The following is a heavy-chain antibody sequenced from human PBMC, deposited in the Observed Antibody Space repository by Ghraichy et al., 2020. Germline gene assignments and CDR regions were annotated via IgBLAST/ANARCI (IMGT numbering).Heavy chain of an antibody. J-gene: IGHJ4*02. CDR1: GFTFSSYA. V-gene: IGHV3-23*01. CDR3: AQSGFGVVITHFDY. CDR2: ISGSGGST. D-gene: IGHD3-3*01. Sequence: GGSLRLSCAASGFTFSSYAMSWVRQAPGKGLEWVSAISGSGGSTYYADSVKGRFTISRDNSKNTLYLQMNSLRAEDPAVYYCAQSGFGVVITHFDYWGQGTLVTVSS.